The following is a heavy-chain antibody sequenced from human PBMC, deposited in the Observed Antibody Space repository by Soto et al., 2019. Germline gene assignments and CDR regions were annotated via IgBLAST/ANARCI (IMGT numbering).Heavy chain of an antibody. CDR1: GGTFSSYA. D-gene: IGHD3-10*01. CDR3: AREGRGAEAKEQGGMDV. V-gene: IGHV1-69*01. CDR2: IIPIVGTA. J-gene: IGHJ6*02. Sequence: QVQLVQSGAEVKKPGSSVKVSCKASGGTFSSYAISWVRQAPGQGREWMGGIIPIVGTANDAQKFQGRVTITADESTGTADMEQGRLRSEDTAVYYCAREGRGAEAKEQGGMDVWGQGTTVTVSS.